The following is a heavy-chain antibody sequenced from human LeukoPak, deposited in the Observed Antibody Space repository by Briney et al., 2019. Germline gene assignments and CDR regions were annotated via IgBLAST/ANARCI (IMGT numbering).Heavy chain of an antibody. CDR3: AREILTGYYTFDI. D-gene: IGHD3-9*01. Sequence: SETLSLTCAVSGGSISSSNWWSWVRQPPGKGLEWIGEIYHSGSTNYNPSLKSRVTISVDKSKNQFSLKLSSVTAADTAVYYCAREILTGYYTFDIWGQGTMVTVSS. J-gene: IGHJ3*02. CDR2: IYHSGST. CDR1: GGSISSSNW. V-gene: IGHV4-4*02.